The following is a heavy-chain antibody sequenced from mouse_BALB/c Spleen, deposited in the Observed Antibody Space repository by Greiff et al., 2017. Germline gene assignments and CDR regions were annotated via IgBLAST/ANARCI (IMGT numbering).Heavy chain of an antibody. V-gene: IGHV14-1*02. D-gene: IGHD4-1*01. J-gene: IGHJ4*01. Sequence: VHVKQSGAELVRPGALVKLSCKASGFNIKDYYMHWVKQRPEQGLEWIGWIDPENGNTIYDPKFQGKASITADTSSNTAYLQLSSLTSEDTAVYYCARLGRAMDYWGQGTSVTVSS. CDR2: IDPENGNT. CDR3: ARLGRAMDY. CDR1: GFNIKDYY.